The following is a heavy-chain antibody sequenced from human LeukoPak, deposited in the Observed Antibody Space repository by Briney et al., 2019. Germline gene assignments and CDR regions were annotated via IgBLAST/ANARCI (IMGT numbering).Heavy chain of an antibody. J-gene: IGHJ3*02. Sequence: PPETLSLTCTVSGGSISSSSYYWGWIRQPPGKGLEWIGSIYYSGSTYYNPSLKSRVTISVDTSKNQFSLKLSSVTAADTAVYYCARHRMYYYDSSGRGVADAFDIWGQGTMVTVSS. CDR3: ARHRMYYYDSSGRGVADAFDI. D-gene: IGHD3-22*01. CDR2: IYYSGST. V-gene: IGHV4-39*01. CDR1: GGSISSSSYY.